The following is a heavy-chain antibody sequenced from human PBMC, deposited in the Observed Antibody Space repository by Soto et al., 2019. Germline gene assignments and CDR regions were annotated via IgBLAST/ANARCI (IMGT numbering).Heavy chain of an antibody. D-gene: IGHD3-22*01. CDR1: GGSISSYY. CDR3: ARSDYYDGSGYYHPYNWFDP. V-gene: IGHV4-59*08. Sequence: SETLSLTCTVSGGSISSYYWSWIRQPPGKGLEWIGYIYYSGSTNYNPSLKSRVTISVDTSKNQFSLKLSSVTAADTAVYYCARSDYYDGSGYYHPYNWFDPWGQGTLVTVSS. CDR2: IYYSGST. J-gene: IGHJ5*02.